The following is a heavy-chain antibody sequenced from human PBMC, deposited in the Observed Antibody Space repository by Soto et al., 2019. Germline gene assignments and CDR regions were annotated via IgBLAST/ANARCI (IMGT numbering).Heavy chain of an antibody. D-gene: IGHD3-3*01. J-gene: IGHJ3*02. CDR2: INPNSGGT. CDR3: ARDQGGYYTGPNDAFDI. Sequence: ASVKVSCKASGYTFTGYYMHWVRQAPGQGLEWMGWINPNSGGTNYAQKFQGWVTMTRDTSISTAYMELSRLRSDDTAVYYCARDQGGYYTGPNDAFDIWGQGTMVTVS. V-gene: IGHV1-2*04. CDR1: GYTFTGYY.